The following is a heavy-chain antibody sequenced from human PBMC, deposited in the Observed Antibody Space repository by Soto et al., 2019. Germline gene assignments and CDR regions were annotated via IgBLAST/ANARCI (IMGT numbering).Heavy chain of an antibody. J-gene: IGHJ4*02. CDR2: ISTYNGNT. CDR1: GYTFTTYG. V-gene: IGHV1-18*01. CDR3: ARGPTDYYDNSGDYFLDY. D-gene: IGHD3-22*01. Sequence: QVQLVQSGAEVKKPGASVKVSCKASGYTFTTYGMSWVRQAPGQGHDWMGWISTYNGNTKYAERLQGRVTMTTDTTTSTAYMELRSLRSDDTAVYYCARGPTDYYDNSGDYFLDYWGQGTLVTVSS.